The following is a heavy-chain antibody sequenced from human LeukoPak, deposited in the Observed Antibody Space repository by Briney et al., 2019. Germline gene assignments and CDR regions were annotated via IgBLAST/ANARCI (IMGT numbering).Heavy chain of an antibody. J-gene: IGHJ4*02. CDR1: GYTFTSYG. CDR2: ISAYNGNT. CDR3: ARDGASSGWYVPCNY. V-gene: IGHV1-18*01. Sequence: ASVKVSCKASGYTFTSYGISWVRQAPGQGLEWMGWISAYNGNTNYAQKFQGRVTITRDTSASTAYMELSSLRSEDTAVYYCARDGASSGWYVPCNYWGQGTLVTVSS. D-gene: IGHD6-19*01.